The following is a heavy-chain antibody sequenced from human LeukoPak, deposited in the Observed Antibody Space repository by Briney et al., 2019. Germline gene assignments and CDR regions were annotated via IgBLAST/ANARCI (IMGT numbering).Heavy chain of an antibody. CDR3: ASSSYGSGSHYRF. CDR1: GGSISSYY. D-gene: IGHD3-10*01. CDR2: IYYSGST. V-gene: IGHV4-59*01. Sequence: SETLSLTCTVSGGSISSYYWSWLRQPPGKGLAWIGYIYYSGSTNYNPSLKSRVTMSVDTSKNQFSLKLSSVTAADTAVYYCASSSYGSGSHYRFWGQGTLVTVSS. J-gene: IGHJ4*02.